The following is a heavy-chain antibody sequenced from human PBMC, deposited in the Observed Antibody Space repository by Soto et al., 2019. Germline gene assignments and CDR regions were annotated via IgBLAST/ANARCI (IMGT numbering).Heavy chain of an antibody. CDR2: ISSGGDSS. V-gene: IGHV3-48*03. CDR1: GFTFRSYE. D-gene: IGHD2-2*01. Sequence: EVQLVESGGGLAQPGGSVRLSCAASGFTFRSYEMNWVRQAPGKTLEWVSYISSGGDSSYYADSVKGRFTISRDNAKNSLFLHMNSLRVEDTAVYYCARVHCSTTTCHVQAFDSWGQGTLVTVSS. CDR3: ARVHCSTTTCHVQAFDS. J-gene: IGHJ4*02.